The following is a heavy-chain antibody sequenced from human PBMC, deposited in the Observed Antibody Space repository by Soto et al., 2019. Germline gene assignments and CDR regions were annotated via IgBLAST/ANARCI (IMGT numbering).Heavy chain of an antibody. D-gene: IGHD4-17*01. V-gene: IGHV3-33*01. CDR3: ARGSFSGYGDYVGLFDY. Sequence: VQLVESGGGVVQPGRSLRLSCAASGFTFSSYGMHWVRQAPGKGLEWVAVIWYDGSNKYYADSVKGRFTISRDNSKNTLYLQMNSLRAEDTAVYYCARGSFSGYGDYVGLFDYWGQGTLVTVSS. J-gene: IGHJ4*02. CDR2: IWYDGSNK. CDR1: GFTFSSYG.